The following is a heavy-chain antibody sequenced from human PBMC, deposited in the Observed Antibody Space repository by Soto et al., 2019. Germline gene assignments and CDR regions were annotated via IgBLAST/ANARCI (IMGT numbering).Heavy chain of an antibody. CDR1: GYSFSNSG. D-gene: IGHD2-8*01. Sequence: ASVKVSCKASGYSFSNSGFSWMRQAPGQGLEWMGWISTYNGNTNYAQKFQGRLSMTRDTSTTTAFMELTTLRSDDTAVYYCARDEYNNGRNWLNPWGQGTLVTVSS. V-gene: IGHV1-18*01. CDR2: ISTYNGNT. CDR3: ARDEYNNGRNWLNP. J-gene: IGHJ5*02.